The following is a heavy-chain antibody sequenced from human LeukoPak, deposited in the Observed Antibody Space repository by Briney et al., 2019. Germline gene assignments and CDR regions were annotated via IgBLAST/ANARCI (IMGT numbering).Heavy chain of an antibody. D-gene: IGHD3-3*01. V-gene: IGHV1-18*01. Sequence: ASVKVSCKASGYTFTSDGISWVRQAPGQGLEWMGWISAYNGNTNYAQKLQGRVTMTTDTSTSTAYMELRSLRSEDTAVYYCAKTDFWSGPAPYYFDYWGQGTLVTVSS. CDR3: AKTDFWSGPAPYYFDY. CDR1: GYTFTSDG. J-gene: IGHJ4*02. CDR2: ISAYNGNT.